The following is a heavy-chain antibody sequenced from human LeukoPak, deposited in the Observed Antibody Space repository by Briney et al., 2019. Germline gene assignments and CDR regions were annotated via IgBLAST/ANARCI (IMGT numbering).Heavy chain of an antibody. J-gene: IGHJ4*02. CDR3: ARNPTVELAQIYYFDS. CDR1: GGTFSSYA. CDR2: IIPIFGTA. V-gene: IGHV1-69*13. Sequence: ASVKVSCKASGGTFSSYAISWVRQAPGQGLEWMGGIIPIFGTANYAQKFQGRVTITADESTSTAYMELSSLRSEDTAVYYCARNPTVELAQIYYFDSWGQGTLVTVSS. D-gene: IGHD5-24*01.